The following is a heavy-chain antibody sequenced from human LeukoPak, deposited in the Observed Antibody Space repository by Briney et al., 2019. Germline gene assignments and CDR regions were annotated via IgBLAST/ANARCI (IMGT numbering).Heavy chain of an antibody. CDR1: GYSFSSYW. D-gene: IGHD3-22*01. CDR3: ARSRGVPLSVLHYFDY. J-gene: IGHJ4*02. V-gene: IGHV5-51*01. CDR2: IYPGDSDT. Sequence: GESLKISCKGSGYSFSSYWIGWVRQMPGKGLEWMGIIYPGDSDTRYSPSFQGQVTISADKSISTAYLQWSSLKASDTAMYYCARSRGVPLSVLHYFDYWGQGTLVTVSS.